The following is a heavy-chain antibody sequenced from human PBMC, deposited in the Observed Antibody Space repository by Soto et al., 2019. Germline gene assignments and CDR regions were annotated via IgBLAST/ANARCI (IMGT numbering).Heavy chain of an antibody. V-gene: IGHV3-72*01. J-gene: IGHJ4*02. D-gene: IGHD4-17*01. CDR1: GFIFSDHY. CDR3: VREPQLTSVTAFDN. Sequence: EVQLVESGGGLVQPGGSLSLSCAASGFIFSDHYMDWVRQAPGKGPEWIGRIRNKENGYTIEYAESVKDRFIISRDNLEVSLHLQMPSLRAEDTAVYYCVREPQLTSVTAFDNWGQGTLVTVSS. CDR2: IRNKENGYTI.